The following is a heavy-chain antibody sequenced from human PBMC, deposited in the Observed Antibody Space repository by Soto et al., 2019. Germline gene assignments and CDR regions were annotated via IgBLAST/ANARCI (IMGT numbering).Heavy chain of an antibody. V-gene: IGHV3-30-3*01. CDR2: ISYDGSNK. D-gene: IGHD1-26*01. CDR3: AELELLGY. CDR1: GFTFSSYA. Sequence: QVQLVESGGGGVQPGRSLRLSCASSGFTFSSYAMHWVRQAPGKGLEWVAVISYDGSNKYYADSVKGRFTISRDNSKNTLYLQMNSRRAEDTAVYYCAELELLGYWGQGTLVTVSS. J-gene: IGHJ4*02.